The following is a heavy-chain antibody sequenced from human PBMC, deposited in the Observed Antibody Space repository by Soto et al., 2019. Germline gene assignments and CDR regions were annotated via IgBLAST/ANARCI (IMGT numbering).Heavy chain of an antibody. J-gene: IGHJ3*02. CDR3: TSARPGTNVFDI. V-gene: IGHV3-15*01. CDR1: GITLSNAW. Sequence: EVQLAESGGGLVEPGGSLRLSCAGSGITLSNAWMNWVRQAAGKGLEWVGGIRSKGDGGATEYAAPVKGRFTFSRDDSENTLFLQTSALKPEDTGVYFCTSARPGTNVFDIWGPGTMVIVSS. D-gene: IGHD1-1*01. CDR2: IRSKGDGGAT.